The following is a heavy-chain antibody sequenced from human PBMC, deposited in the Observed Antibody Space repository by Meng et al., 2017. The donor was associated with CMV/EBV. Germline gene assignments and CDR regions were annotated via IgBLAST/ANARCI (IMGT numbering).Heavy chain of an antibody. D-gene: IGHD2-15*01. CDR2: ISAYNGNT. CDR3: ARMDVVGGGCYSDY. CDR1: GYTLTSYG. V-gene: IGHV1-18*01. J-gene: IGHJ4*02. Sequence: SRAEVQKPDAAATVSDKASGYTLTSYGIRCVRQAHGHGLEWMGWISAYNGNTNYAQKLQGRVTITTDTSTSTDYMELRSLISDDTAVYYCARMDVVGGGCYSDYWGQGTLVTVSS.